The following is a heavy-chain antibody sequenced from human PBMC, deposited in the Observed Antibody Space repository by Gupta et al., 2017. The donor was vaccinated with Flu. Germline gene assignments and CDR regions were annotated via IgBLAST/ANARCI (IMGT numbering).Heavy chain of an antibody. J-gene: IGHJ3*01. CDR3: ARGGSICGSGAFDL. Sequence: RQAPRQGLEWMGGIISMFGRANYALKFQGRVTITADESTSTAYMELSSLKSDDTAIYYCARGGSICGSGAFDLWGQGTLVTISS. CDR2: IISMFGRA. D-gene: IGHD1-26*01. V-gene: IGHV1-69*01.